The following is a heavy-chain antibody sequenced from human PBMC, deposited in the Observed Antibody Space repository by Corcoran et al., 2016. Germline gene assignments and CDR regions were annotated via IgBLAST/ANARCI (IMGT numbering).Heavy chain of an antibody. CDR3: AGAGYSSSVGTGDCRY. V-gene: IGHV1-18*01. Sequence: QVQLVQSGAEVKKPGASVKVSCKASGYTFTSYGISWVRQAPGQGLEWMGWISAYNGNTNYAQKLQGRVTMTTDTSTSTADMELRSLRSDDTAVYYGAGAGYSSSVGTGDCRYWGQGTLVTVSS. CDR2: ISAYNGNT. J-gene: IGHJ4*02. CDR1: GYTFTSYG. D-gene: IGHD6-13*01.